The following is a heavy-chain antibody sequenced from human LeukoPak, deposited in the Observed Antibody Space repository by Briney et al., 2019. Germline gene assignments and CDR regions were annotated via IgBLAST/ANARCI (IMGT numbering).Heavy chain of an antibody. J-gene: IGHJ4*02. CDR1: GYTFTSYG. V-gene: IGHV1-69*13. D-gene: IGHD3-22*01. Sequence: SVKVSCKASGYTFTSYGISWVRQAPGQGLEWMGGIIPIFGTANYAQKFQGRVTITADESTSTAYMELSSLRSEDTAVYYCSSNPYDSSGYSTFDYWGQGTLVTVSS. CDR3: SSNPYDSSGYSTFDY. CDR2: IIPIFGTA.